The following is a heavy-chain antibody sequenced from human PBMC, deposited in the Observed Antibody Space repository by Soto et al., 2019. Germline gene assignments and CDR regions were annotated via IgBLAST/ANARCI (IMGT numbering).Heavy chain of an antibody. J-gene: IGHJ4*02. CDR1: GGTFSSYA. D-gene: IGHD3-16*01. CDR2: IIPIFGTA. CDR3: ARDLGPGEGFDY. Sequence: ASVKVSCKASGGTFSSYAISWVRQAPGQGLEWMGGIIPIFGTANYAQKFQGRVTITADESTSTAYMELSSLRSEDTAVYYCARDLGPGEGFDYWGQGTLVTVSS. V-gene: IGHV1-69*13.